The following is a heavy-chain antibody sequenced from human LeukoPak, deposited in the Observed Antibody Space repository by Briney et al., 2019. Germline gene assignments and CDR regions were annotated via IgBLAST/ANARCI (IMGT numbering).Heavy chain of an antibody. CDR1: GVSFSGYY. D-gene: IGHD3-10*01. V-gene: IGHV4-34*01. J-gene: IGHJ4*02. CDR2: IHHSGTT. CDR3: ASGYYGSGSPFDY. Sequence: SETLSLTCAASGVSFSGYYWSWIRQSPGKGLEWIGDIHHSGTTNYNPSLKSRVTISIDTSKDQFSLKLSSVTAADTAVYYCASGYYGSGSPFDYWGQGTLVTVSS.